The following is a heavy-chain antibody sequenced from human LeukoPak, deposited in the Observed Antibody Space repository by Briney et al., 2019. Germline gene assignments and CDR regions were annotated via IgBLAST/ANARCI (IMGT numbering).Heavy chain of an antibody. Sequence: PGGSLRLSCAASGFTLSSNYMSWVRQARGKGLEWVSVIYSGGSTYYAPSVKRRFTISRDNSKNTLYLQMTSLRAEDTAVYYCARGDSSGHDAFDIWGQGTLVTVSS. D-gene: IGHD6-19*01. CDR3: ARGDSSGHDAFDI. V-gene: IGHV3-53*01. J-gene: IGHJ3*02. CDR1: GFTLSSNY. CDR2: IYSGGST.